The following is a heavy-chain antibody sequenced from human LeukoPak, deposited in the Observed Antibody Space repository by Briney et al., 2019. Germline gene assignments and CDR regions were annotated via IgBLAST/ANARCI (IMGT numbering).Heavy chain of an antibody. J-gene: IGHJ3*02. V-gene: IGHV4-34*01. D-gene: IGHD5-18*01. CDR1: GGSSSGYY. Sequence: KPSETLSLTCAVYGGSSSGYYWSWIRQPPGKGLEWIGEINHSGSTNYNPSLKSRVTISVDTSKNQFSLKLSSVTAADTAVYYCARGSGYSYGPGHAFDIWGQGTMVTVSS. CDR3: ARGSGYSYGPGHAFDI. CDR2: INHSGST.